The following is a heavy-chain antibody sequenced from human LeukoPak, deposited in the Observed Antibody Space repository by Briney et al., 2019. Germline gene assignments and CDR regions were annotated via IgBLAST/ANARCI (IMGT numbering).Heavy chain of an antibody. J-gene: IGHJ4*02. CDR3: ARGGDSWFY. CDR2: IYDTGST. V-gene: IGHV4-59*01. CDR1: GGSMRSYY. Sequence: SETLSLTCTVSGGSMRSYYWACIRQSPGKGLEWIGHIYDTGSTNYNPSLKSRVTISGDTSKNQFSLKLSSLTAADTAVYYCARGGDSWFYWGQGTLVTVSS. D-gene: IGHD6-13*01.